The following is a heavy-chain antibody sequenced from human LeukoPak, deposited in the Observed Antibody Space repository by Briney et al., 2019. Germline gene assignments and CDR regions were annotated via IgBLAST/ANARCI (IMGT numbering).Heavy chain of an antibody. J-gene: IGHJ4*02. D-gene: IGHD2-15*01. V-gene: IGHV3-30*02. Sequence: PGGSLRLSCAASGFTFSSYAIHWVRQAPGKGLEWVAFIRHDGSTKYYADSVKGRFTISRDNSKNTLYLQMNSLRDEDTAVYYCAKDPHTLGYCSGGSCFSLDYWGQGTLATVSS. CDR2: IRHDGSTK. CDR3: AKDPHTLGYCSGGSCFSLDY. CDR1: GFTFSSYA.